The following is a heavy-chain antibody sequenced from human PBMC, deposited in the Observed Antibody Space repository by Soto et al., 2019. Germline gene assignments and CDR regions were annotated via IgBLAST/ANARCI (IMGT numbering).Heavy chain of an antibody. Sequence: GASVKVSCKASGYTFTSYGISWVRQAPGQGLEWMGWISAYNGNTNYAQKLQGRVTMTTDTSTSTAYMELRSLRSDDTAVYYCARAVYCSSTSCLGRFDYWGQGTLVTVSS. V-gene: IGHV1-18*01. CDR1: GYTFTSYG. CDR2: ISAYNGNT. D-gene: IGHD2-2*01. CDR3: ARAVYCSSTSCLGRFDY. J-gene: IGHJ4*02.